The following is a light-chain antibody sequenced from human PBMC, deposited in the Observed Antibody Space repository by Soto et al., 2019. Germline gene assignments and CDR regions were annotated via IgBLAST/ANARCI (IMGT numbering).Light chain of an antibody. Sequence: EMVLTQSPATLSLSPGERATLSCRASQSVSSYFAWYQQIRGQAPRLLIYDASNRATGVPARFSGSGSGTDFTLTISSLEPEDFAVYYCQQRSKWPPYTFGQGTKLEIK. CDR1: QSVSSY. CDR2: DAS. V-gene: IGKV3-11*01. CDR3: QQRSKWPPYT. J-gene: IGKJ2*01.